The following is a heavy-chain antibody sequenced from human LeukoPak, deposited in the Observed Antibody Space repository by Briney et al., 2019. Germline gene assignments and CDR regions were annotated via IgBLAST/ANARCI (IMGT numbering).Heavy chain of an antibody. D-gene: IGHD5-18*01. V-gene: IGHV4-59*11. J-gene: IGHJ4*02. CDR2: IYYSGST. CDR3: ARGRIDIAIFDY. Sequence: SETLSLTCTVSGGSISSHYWSWIRQPPGKGLEWIGYIYYSGSTNYNPSLKSRVTISVDTSKNQFSLKLSSVTAADTAVYYCARGRIDIAIFDYWGQGTLVTVSS. CDR1: GGSISSHY.